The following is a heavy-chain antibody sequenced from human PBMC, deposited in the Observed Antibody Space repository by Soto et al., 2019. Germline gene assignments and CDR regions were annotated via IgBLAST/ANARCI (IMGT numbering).Heavy chain of an antibody. CDR2: ISKDGSVK. J-gene: IGHJ1*01. V-gene: IGHV3-30-3*01. D-gene: IGHD3-3*01. CDR1: GFMFSRSA. CDR3: ARSRSGAVPDSFGY. Sequence: QVQLVESGGRVVHPGGSLRLSCAASGFMFSRSAIHWVRQAPGKGLGWVAVISKDGSVKYYADSVRGRFSISRDKSKNTVYLEMNAMRDDDTAVFFCARSRSGAVPDSFGYWGQGTLVTVSS.